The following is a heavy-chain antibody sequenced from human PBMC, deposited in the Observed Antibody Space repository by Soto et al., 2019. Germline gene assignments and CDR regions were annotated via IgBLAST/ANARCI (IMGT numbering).Heavy chain of an antibody. J-gene: IGHJ6*02. CDR3: THKGGRGAGMDV. D-gene: IGHD2-15*01. Sequence: QITVKESGPTLVKPTQTLTLTCTFSGFSLSNSGVGVAWIRQPPGKALEWLALIYWDDDERYRPSLRSRLTIXKXXSKNQVFLTMTNVDPVDTATYFCTHKGGRGAGMDVWGQGTTVTVSS. CDR2: IYWDDDE. CDR1: GFSLSNSGVG. V-gene: IGHV2-5*02.